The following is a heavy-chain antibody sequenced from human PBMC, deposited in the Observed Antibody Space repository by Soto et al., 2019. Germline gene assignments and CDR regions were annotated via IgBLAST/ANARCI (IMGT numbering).Heavy chain of an antibody. CDR1: GGSISSPHDY. J-gene: IGHJ4*02. D-gene: IGHD3-16*01. CDR3: ARHVLTAYIVYYFDF. CDR2: IYYSGST. Sequence: PSETLSLTCTVSGGSISSPHDYWGWIRQSPGRGLEWIGSIYYSGSTYYNPSLKSRITISVDTSKNQFFLNLTSVTAADTAVYYCARHVLTAYIVYYFDFWGQGTLVTVSS. V-gene: IGHV4-39*01.